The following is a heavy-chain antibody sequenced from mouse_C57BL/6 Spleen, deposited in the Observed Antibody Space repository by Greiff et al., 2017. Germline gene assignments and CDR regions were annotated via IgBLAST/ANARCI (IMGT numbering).Heavy chain of an antibody. CDR3: ARGEVTTGY. CDR1: GYTFTSYW. CDR2: IDPSDSYT. Sequence: QVQLQQSGAELVRPGTSVKLSCKASGYTFTSYWMHWVKQRPGQGLEWIGVIDPSDSYTNYNQKFKGKATLTVDTSSSTAYMQLSSLTSEDSAVYYCARGEVTTGYWGQGTTLTVSS. J-gene: IGHJ2*01. D-gene: IGHD2-2*01. V-gene: IGHV1-59*01.